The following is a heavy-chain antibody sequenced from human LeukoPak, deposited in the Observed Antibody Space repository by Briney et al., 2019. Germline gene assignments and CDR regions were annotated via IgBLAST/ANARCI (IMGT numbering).Heavy chain of an antibody. D-gene: IGHD3-16*01. Sequence: SETLSLTCTVSGYSISSGYYWGWIRQPPGKGLEWIGSIYHSGSTYYNPSLKSRVTISVDTSKNQFSLKLSSVTAADTAVYYCARDGSPLRKGGPDWFDPWGQGTLVTVSS. V-gene: IGHV4-38-2*02. CDR2: IYHSGST. J-gene: IGHJ5*02. CDR3: ARDGSPLRKGGPDWFDP. CDR1: GYSISSGYY.